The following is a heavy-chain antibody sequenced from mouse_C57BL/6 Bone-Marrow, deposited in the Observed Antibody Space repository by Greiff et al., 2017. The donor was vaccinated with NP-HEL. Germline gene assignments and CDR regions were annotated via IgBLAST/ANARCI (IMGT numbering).Heavy chain of an antibody. J-gene: IGHJ3*01. CDR3: ARGAY. V-gene: IGHV1-80*01. CDR1: GYEFSNYW. Sequence: VQLQESGAELVKPGASVKISCKASGYEFSNYWMNWVKQRPGKGLEWIGQIYPGDGDTNYNGKFKDKATLTADKSSSTAYMQLSRLTAEYSAVYFCARGAYGGQGTLVTVSA. CDR2: IYPGDGDT.